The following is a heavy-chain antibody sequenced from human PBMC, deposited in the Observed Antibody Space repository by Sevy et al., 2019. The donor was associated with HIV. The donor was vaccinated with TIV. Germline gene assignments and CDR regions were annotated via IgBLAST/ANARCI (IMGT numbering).Heavy chain of an antibody. V-gene: IGHV1-24*01. D-gene: IGHD3-22*01. CDR2: FDPEDGDPEDGKT. Sequence: ASVKVSCKVSGYTLAKFSIHWVRQAPGKGLEWMTSFDPEDGDPEDGKTIYAQKFLGRVTMTEDTSTDTAYMELSSLRSDDTAVYYCATIKDYYDSSGYPFDYWGQGTLVTVSS. CDR1: GYTLAKFS. J-gene: IGHJ4*02. CDR3: ATIKDYYDSSGYPFDY.